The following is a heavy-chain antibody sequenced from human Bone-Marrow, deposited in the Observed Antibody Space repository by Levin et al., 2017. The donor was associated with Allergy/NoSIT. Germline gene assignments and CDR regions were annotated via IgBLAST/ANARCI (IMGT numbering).Heavy chain of an antibody. D-gene: IGHD5-18*01. CDR3: AREMADTAADTFDL. V-gene: IGHV1-18*01. CDR2: ISPYNGDT. Sequence: ASVKVSCKASGFSFSNFGLTWVRQAPGQGLEWMGWISPYNGDTKYAQKLQGRVTMTTDTSTSTAHMELGRLRFDDTAIYCGAREMADTAADTFDLWGQGTMVTVSS. CDR1: GFSFSNFG. J-gene: IGHJ3*01.